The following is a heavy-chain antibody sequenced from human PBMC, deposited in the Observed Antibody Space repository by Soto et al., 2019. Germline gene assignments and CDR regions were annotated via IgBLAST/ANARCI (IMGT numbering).Heavy chain of an antibody. J-gene: IGHJ3*02. CDR2: MSHSGGT. CDR3: WRVERGTATTVVDAFDI. V-gene: IGHV4-34*01. D-gene: IGHD1-1*01. CDR1: GGFVSSGSYY. Sequence: QVQLQQWGAGLLKPSETLSLTCAVYGGFVSSGSYYWSWIRQPPGKGLQWIGEMSHSGGTHFNPYLKMRVNISVDTSKNQSSLMLSSVPAAGPALYYCWRVERGTATTVVDAFDIWGPGTMVTVSS.